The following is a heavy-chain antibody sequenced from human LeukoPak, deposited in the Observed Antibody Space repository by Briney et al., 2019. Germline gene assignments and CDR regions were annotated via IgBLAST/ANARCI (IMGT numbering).Heavy chain of an antibody. CDR3: VHGSSGSYLFDY. CDR2: ISESGDST. D-gene: IGHD1-26*01. CDR1: RFTFSSYA. Sequence: GGSLRLSCAVSRFTFSSYAFNWVRQAPGKGLEWVSVISESGDSTYYADSVKGRFTISRDNSKNTLYLQMNSLRAEDTAVYYCVHGSSGSYLFDYWGKGTLVTVSS. V-gene: IGHV3-23*01. J-gene: IGHJ4*02.